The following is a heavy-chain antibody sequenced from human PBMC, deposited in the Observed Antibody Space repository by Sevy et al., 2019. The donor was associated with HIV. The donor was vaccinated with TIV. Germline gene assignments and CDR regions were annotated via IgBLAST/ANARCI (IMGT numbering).Heavy chain of an antibody. CDR2: INTNTGNP. CDR3: ARELSISDSWSGLVSYYYYGMDV. CDR1: GYTFTSYA. Sequence: ASVKVSCKASGYTFTSYAMNWVRQAPGQGLEWMGWINTNTGNPTYAQGFTGRFVFSLDTSVSTTYLQISSLKAEDTAVYYCARELSISDSWSGLVSYYYYGMDVWGPGTTVTVSS. V-gene: IGHV7-4-1*02. D-gene: IGHD3-3*01. J-gene: IGHJ6*02.